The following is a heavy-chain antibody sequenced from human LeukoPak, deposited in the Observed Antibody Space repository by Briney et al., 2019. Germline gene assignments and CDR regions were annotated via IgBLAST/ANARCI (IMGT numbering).Heavy chain of an antibody. J-gene: IGHJ6*02. V-gene: IGHV1-18*01. CDR3: ARELTADQPYGDYPIYYYYGMDV. CDR2: ISAYNGNT. D-gene: IGHD4-17*01. CDR1: GYTFTSYG. Sequence: GASVKVSCKASGYTFTSYGISWVRQAPGQGLEWMGWISAYNGNTNYAQKLQGRVTMTTDTSTSTAYMELRSLRSADTAVYYCARELTADQPYGDYPIYYYYGMDVWGQGTTVTVSS.